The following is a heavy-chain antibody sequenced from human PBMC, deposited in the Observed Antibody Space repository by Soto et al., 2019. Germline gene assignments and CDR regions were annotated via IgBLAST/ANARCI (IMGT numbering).Heavy chain of an antibody. CDR2: ISYDGSNK. J-gene: IGHJ4*02. V-gene: IGHV3-30-3*01. CDR3: ARFGITMID. Sequence: QVQLVESGGGVVKPGRSLRLSCAASGFTFSSYDMHWVRQAPGKGLEWVAVISYDGSNKYYADSVKGRFTISRDNSKNTLYLQMNSLRAEDTAVYYCARFGITMIDWGQGTLVTVAS. D-gene: IGHD3-22*01. CDR1: GFTFSSYD.